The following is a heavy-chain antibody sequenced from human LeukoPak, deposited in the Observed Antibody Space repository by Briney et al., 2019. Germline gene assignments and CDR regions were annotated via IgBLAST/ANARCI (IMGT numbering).Heavy chain of an antibody. CDR1: GFTFSSYA. CDR3: AKEENYYDSSGYYYDY. CDR2: ISGSGGST. D-gene: IGHD3-22*01. J-gene: IGHJ4*02. Sequence: PGGSLRLSCAASGFTFSSYAMSWVRQAPGKGLEWVSAISGSGGSTYYADSVKGRFTIPRDNSKNTLYLQMNSLRAEDTAVYYCAKEENYYDSSGYYYDYWGQGTLVTVSS. V-gene: IGHV3-23*01.